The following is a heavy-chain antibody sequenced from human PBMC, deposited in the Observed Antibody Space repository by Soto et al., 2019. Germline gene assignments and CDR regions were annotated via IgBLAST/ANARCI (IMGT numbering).Heavy chain of an antibody. V-gene: IGHV4-59*11. D-gene: IGHD3-10*01. CDR1: GDSLKNHY. J-gene: IGHJ4*02. Sequence: PSDTLSLTCSVSGDSLKNHYWAWIRHSPGKGLEWIGNIYDSGSTNYSPALKSRVSMSVDTSKNLFSLKMNSVTAADTAVYYCARSSMVPVDYSDFWGQGTVVTVSS. CDR3: ARSSMVPVDYSDF. CDR2: IYDSGST.